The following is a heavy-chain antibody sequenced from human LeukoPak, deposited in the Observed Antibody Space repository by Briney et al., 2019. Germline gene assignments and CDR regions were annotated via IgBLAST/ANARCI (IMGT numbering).Heavy chain of an antibody. D-gene: IGHD3-22*01. CDR3: ARGVLCSGYFYFDY. CDR2: IRNKANSYTT. Sequence: GGSLRLSCAVSGFTFSDYYVDWVRQAPGKGLEWVGRIRNKANSYTTEYAASVKGRFTISRDDSKNSLYLQMNSLKAEDTAVYYCARGVLCSGYFYFDYWGQGTLVTVSS. J-gene: IGHJ4*02. CDR1: GFTFSDYY. V-gene: IGHV3-72*01.